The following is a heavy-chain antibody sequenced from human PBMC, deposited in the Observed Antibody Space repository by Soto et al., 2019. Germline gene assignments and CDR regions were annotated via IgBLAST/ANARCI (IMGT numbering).Heavy chain of an antibody. CDR3: ARDGPYDFWSGYYIGYYYYGMDV. Sequence: SVKVSCKASGYTFTSYGISWVRQAPGQGLEWMGWISAYNGNTNYAQKLQGRVTMTTDTSTSTAYMELRSLRSDDTAVYYCARDGPYDFWSGYYIGYYYYGMDVWGQGTTVTVSS. J-gene: IGHJ6*02. V-gene: IGHV1-18*01. CDR2: ISAYNGNT. D-gene: IGHD3-3*01. CDR1: GYTFTSYG.